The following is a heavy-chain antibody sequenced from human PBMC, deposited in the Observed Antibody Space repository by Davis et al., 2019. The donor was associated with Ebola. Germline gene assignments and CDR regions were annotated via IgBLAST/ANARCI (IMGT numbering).Heavy chain of an antibody. Sequence: SETLSLTCSASGGSVGSDYWSWIRQSPGKGLEWIAFISNGGRTIYNPSLRGRVTISIDTSKNQFSLKLSSVTAADTAVYYCARQGLRYFDWLLYHNWFDPWGQGTLVTVSS. D-gene: IGHD3-9*01. CDR2: ISNGGRT. J-gene: IGHJ5*02. CDR1: GGSVGSDY. CDR3: ARQGLRYFDWLLYHNWFDP. V-gene: IGHV4-59*08.